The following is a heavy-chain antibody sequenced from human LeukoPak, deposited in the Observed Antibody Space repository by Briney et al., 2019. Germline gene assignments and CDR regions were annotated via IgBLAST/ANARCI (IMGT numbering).Heavy chain of an antibody. D-gene: IGHD3-3*01. V-gene: IGHV4-59*11. CDR1: GGSISSHY. CDR2: IYYSGST. Sequence: SETLSLTCTVSGGSISSHYWSWIRQPPGKGLEWIGYIYYSGSTNYNPSLKSRVTISVDTSKNQFSLKLSSVTAADTAVYYCARAYYDFWSGRDEYYYYYYMDVWGKGTTVTVSS. J-gene: IGHJ6*03. CDR3: ARAYYDFWSGRDEYYYYYYMDV.